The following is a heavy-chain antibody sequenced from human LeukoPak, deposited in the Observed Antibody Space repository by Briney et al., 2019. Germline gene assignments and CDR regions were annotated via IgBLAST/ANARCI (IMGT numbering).Heavy chain of an antibody. CDR2: ISAYNGNT. J-gene: IGHJ4*02. D-gene: IGHD3-22*01. CDR3: ARDVPLQHYYDSSGYYWTYFDY. CDR1: GYTFTSYG. V-gene: IGHV1-18*01. Sequence: ASVKVSCKASGYTFTSYGISWVRQAPGQGLEWMGWISAYNGNTNYAQKLQGRVTMTTDTSTSTAYMELRSLRSDDTAVYYCARDVPLQHYYDSSGYYWTYFDYWGQGTLVTVSS.